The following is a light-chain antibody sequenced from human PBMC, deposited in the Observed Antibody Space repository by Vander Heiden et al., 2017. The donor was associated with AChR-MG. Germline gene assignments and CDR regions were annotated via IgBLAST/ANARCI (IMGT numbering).Light chain of an antibody. CDR1: QDISNY. J-gene: IGKJ3*01. CDR3: QQYDNLPLT. CDR2: DAS. Sequence: DIQMTQSPSSLSASVGDRVTITCQAGQDISNYLNWYQQKPGKAPKLLIYDASNLETGVPSRFSGSGSGTDFTFTISSLQPEDIATYYCQQYDNLPLTFGLGTKVDIK. V-gene: IGKV1-33*01.